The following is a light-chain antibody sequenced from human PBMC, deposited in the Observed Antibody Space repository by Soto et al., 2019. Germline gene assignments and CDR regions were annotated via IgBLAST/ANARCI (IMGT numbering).Light chain of an antibody. CDR2: TAS. J-gene: IGKJ5*01. V-gene: IGKV1-39*01. Sequence: DIRRPKSPSSLSASCGQTVTITCRASQSISSHLNWYQRKTGKXPNLLMYTASNLQSGVPSRFSGSGSGTDLTLTISRLQPEDGATYECQQRYSTPISFVQGTRLDIK. CDR1: QSISSH. CDR3: QQRYSTPIS.